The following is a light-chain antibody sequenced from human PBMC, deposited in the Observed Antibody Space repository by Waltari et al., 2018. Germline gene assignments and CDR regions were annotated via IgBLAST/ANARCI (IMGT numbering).Light chain of an antibody. J-gene: IGLJ3*02. CDR1: SSNLGNNV. Sequence: QSVLTQPPSASGTPGQRVTISCSGTSSNLGNNVVNWYQQVPGTAPKLLIYRNDRRPSGVPDRVSASKSGTSASLAISGLQSEDEAEYYCASWDDSLNGHWVFGGGTMVTVL. CDR3: ASWDDSLNGHWV. V-gene: IGLV1-44*01. CDR2: RND.